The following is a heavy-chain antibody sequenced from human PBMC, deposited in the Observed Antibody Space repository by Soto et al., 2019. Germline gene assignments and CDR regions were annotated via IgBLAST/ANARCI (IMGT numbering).Heavy chain of an antibody. D-gene: IGHD3-22*01. V-gene: IGHV3-7*01. CDR1: GFTFSSYW. CDR3: ARDAPIGYDSSGYWGNDAFDI. CDR2: IKQDGSEK. Sequence: PGGSLRLSCAASGFTFSSYWMSWVRQAPGKGLEWVANIKQDGSEKYYVDSVKGRFTISRDNAKNSLYLQMNSLRAEDTAVYYCARDAPIGYDSSGYWGNDAFDIWGQGTMVTVSS. J-gene: IGHJ3*02.